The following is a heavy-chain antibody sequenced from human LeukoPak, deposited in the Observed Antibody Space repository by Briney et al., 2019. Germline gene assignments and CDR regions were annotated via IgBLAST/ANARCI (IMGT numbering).Heavy chain of an antibody. J-gene: IGHJ4*02. CDR1: GFTFSSYG. V-gene: IGHV3-30*02. Sequence: PGGSLRLSCAASGFTFSSYGMHWVRQAPGKGLEWVAFIRYDGSNKYYADSVKGRFTISRDNSKNTPYLQMNSLRAEDTAVYYCAKDQLGYCSSTSCPIDYWGQGTLVTVSS. CDR3: AKDQLGYCSSTSCPIDY. D-gene: IGHD2-2*01. CDR2: IRYDGSNK.